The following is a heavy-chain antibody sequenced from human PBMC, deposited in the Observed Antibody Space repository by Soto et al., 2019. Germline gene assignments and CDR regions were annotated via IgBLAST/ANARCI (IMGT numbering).Heavy chain of an antibody. CDR3: ARDPAAAGYFDY. CDR2: ISSGSSDT. J-gene: IGHJ4*02. CDR1: GFTFSRVS. V-gene: IGHV3-21*01. D-gene: IGHD6-13*01. Sequence: GGSLRLSCEASGFTFSRVSMNWVRQVPGKGLEWVASISSGSSDTWYADSVKGRFTISRDNSKNTLYLQMNSLRAEDTAVYYCARDPAAAGYFDYWGQGTLVTVSS.